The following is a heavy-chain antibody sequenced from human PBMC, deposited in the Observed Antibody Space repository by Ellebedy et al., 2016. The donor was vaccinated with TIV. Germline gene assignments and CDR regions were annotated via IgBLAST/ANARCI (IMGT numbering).Heavy chain of an antibody. CDR3: AAGSTREYSSGWNLFDY. V-gene: IGHV1-58*01. D-gene: IGHD6-19*01. Sequence: SVKVSXXASGFTFTSSAVQWVRQARGQRLEWIGWIVVGSGNTNYAQKFQERVTITRDMSTSTAYMELGSLRSEDTAVYYCAAGSTREYSSGWNLFDYWGQGTLVTVSS. CDR2: IVVGSGNT. J-gene: IGHJ4*02. CDR1: GFTFTSSA.